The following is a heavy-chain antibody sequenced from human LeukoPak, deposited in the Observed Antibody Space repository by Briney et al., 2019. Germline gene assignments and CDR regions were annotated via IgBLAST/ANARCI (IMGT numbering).Heavy chain of an antibody. V-gene: IGHV5-51*01. CDR3: ARDPRGISIRPFYSDS. D-gene: IGHD6-13*01. CDR1: GYYFNNYW. CDR2: IYPGDSDT. Sequence: GESLKISCQASGYYFNNYWIAWVRQMPGKGLEWMGGIYPGDSDTKYSPSLQGQVTISADKSISTAYLQWSSLKASDTAVYYCARDPRGISIRPFYSDSWGPGTLVTVSS. J-gene: IGHJ4*02.